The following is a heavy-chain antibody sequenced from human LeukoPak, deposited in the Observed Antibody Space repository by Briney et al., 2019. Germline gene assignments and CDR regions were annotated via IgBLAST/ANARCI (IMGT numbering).Heavy chain of an antibody. D-gene: IGHD3-3*01. J-gene: IGHJ6*03. V-gene: IGHV3-74*01. Sequence: PGGSLRLSCAASGFTFSSYAMHWVRQAPGKGLVWVSRINSDGSSTSYADSVKGRFTISRDNAKNTLYLQMNSLRAEDTAVYYCATGFFYYYYMDVWGKGTTVTISS. CDR2: INSDGSST. CDR1: GFTFSSYA. CDR3: ATGFFYYYYMDV.